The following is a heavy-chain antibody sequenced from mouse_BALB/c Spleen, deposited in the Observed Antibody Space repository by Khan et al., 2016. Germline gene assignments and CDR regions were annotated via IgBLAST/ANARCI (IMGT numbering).Heavy chain of an antibody. CDR3: TRLAYYYDSEGFAY. V-gene: IGHV5-6*01. D-gene: IGHD1-1*01. CDR1: GFTFSTYG. CDR2: VSTGGSYT. J-gene: IGHJ3*01. Sequence: EVELVESGGDLVKPGGSLKLSCVASGFTFSTYGMSWVRQAPDKRLEWVATVSTGGSYTYYPDSAKGRFTISRDNAKNTLYLQMSGLRSEDTAMFYCTRLAYYYDSEGFAYWGQGTLVTVSA.